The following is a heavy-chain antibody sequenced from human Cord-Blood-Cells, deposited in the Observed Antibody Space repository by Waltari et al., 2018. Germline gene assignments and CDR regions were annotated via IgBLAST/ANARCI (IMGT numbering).Heavy chain of an antibody. CDR1: GYTPTQFS. CDR2: FDPEDGET. CDR3: ATEDGLLTAAAGTFGY. J-gene: IGHJ4*02. Sequence: QVQLVQSGAEVKKPGASVKVSCKVSGYTPTQFSIHWVRRAPGKGLEWMGGFDPEDGETIYAQKFQGRVTMTEDTSTDTAYMELSSLRSEDTAVYYCATEDGLLTAAAGTFGYWGQGTLVTVSS. D-gene: IGHD6-13*01. V-gene: IGHV1-24*01.